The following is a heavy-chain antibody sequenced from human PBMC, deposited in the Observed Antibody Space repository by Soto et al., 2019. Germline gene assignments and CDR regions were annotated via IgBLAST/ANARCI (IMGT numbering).Heavy chain of an antibody. J-gene: IGHJ6*02. D-gene: IGHD3-3*01. CDR3: ARDLGSDLGYYYYGMDV. V-gene: IGHV1-2*02. CDR1: GYTFTGYY. CDR2: INPNSGGT. Sequence: GASVKVSCKASGYTFTGYYMHWVRQAPGQGLEWMGWINPNSGGTNYAQKFQGRVTMTRDTSISTAYMELSRLRSDDTAVYYCARDLGSDLGYYYYGMDVWGQGTTVTVSS.